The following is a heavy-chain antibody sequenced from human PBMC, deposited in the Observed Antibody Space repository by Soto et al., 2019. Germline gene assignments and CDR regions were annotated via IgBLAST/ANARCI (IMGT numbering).Heavy chain of an antibody. CDR3: AKNSGWFNT. D-gene: IGHD3-10*01. CDR1: GFPFSSTD. V-gene: IGHV3-23*01. CDR2: IDGSGGTT. J-gene: IGHJ5*02. Sequence: GGSLRLSCAASGFPFSSTDMTWVRQAPGKGLDRVSTIDGSGGTTYYADSVKGRFTISRDNSMNTVYLQMNSLRADDTALYYCAKNSGWFNTWGQGALVTVSS.